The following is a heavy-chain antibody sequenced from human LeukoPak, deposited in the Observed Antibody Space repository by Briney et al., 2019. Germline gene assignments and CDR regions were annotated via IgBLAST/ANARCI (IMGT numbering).Heavy chain of an antibody. CDR3: AKLAHSPTRASFDY. J-gene: IGHJ4*02. V-gene: IGHV3-30*18. Sequence: GGSLRLSCAASGFTFSNYGMHWVRRAPGKGLEWVAFMSYDGSNKYYADSVKGRFTISRDNSKSTLYLQMNSLRAEDTAVYYCAKLAHSPTRASFDYWGQGTLVTVSS. CDR1: GFTFSNYG. D-gene: IGHD6-13*01. CDR2: MSYDGSNK.